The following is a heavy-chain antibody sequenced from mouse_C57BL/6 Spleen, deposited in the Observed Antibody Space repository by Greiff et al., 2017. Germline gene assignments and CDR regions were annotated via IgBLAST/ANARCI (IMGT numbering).Heavy chain of an antibody. V-gene: IGHV1-50*01. Sequence: QVQLQQPGAELVKPGASVKLSCKASGYTFTSYWMQWVKQRPGQGLEWIGEIDPSDSYTNYNQKFKGKATLTVDTSSSTAYMQLSSLTSEDSAVYYCARPLDSSGYPWFAYWGQGTLVTVSA. J-gene: IGHJ3*01. CDR3: ARPLDSSGYPWFAY. D-gene: IGHD3-2*02. CDR1: GYTFTSYW. CDR2: IDPSDSYT.